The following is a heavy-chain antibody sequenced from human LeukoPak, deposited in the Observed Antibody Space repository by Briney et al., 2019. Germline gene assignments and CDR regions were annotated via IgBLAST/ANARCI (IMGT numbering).Heavy chain of an antibody. J-gene: IGHJ4*02. CDR2: INSDTNIT. V-gene: IGHV3-48*02. CDR3: VRDHDWSFDL. D-gene: IGHD1-1*01. Sequence: GGSLRLSCVASGFTFNTYAMTWVRQAPGKGLEWVSHINSDTNITPYTASVSGRFTISRDNAKNSLYLHVNSLRDEDTAVYYCVRDHDWSFDLWGQGALVTVSS. CDR1: GFTFNTYA.